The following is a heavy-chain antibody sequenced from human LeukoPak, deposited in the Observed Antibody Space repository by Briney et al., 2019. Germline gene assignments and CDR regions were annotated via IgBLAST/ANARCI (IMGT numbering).Heavy chain of an antibody. V-gene: IGHV4-39*07. J-gene: IGHJ3*02. Sequence: GGSIXSSSYYWGWIRRPPGTGLEWLGSIYYSGSTYYNPSLKSRVTISVDTSKNQFSLKLRSVTAADRAVYYXXXXXXRXXXXDIWGQXTXVTVSS. CDR3: XXXXXRXXXXDI. CDR2: IYYSGST. CDR1: GGSIXSSSYY.